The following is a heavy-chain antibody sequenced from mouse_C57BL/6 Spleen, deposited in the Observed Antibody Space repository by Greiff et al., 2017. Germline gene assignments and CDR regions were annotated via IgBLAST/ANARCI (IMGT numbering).Heavy chain of an antibody. CDR2: ISPSDSYT. D-gene: IGHD2-5*01. CDR3: ARSTCYSNSWFDY. Sequence: VQLLQPGAELVMPGASVKLSCKASGYTFSSYWMHWVHQSPGQGLEWIGKISPSDSYTNYNQKVKGTSTLNVDKSSSKAYMQLSSLTSEDSAVYYCARSTCYSNSWFDYWGQGTLVTVSA. CDR1: GYTFSSYW. V-gene: IGHV1-69*01. J-gene: IGHJ3*01.